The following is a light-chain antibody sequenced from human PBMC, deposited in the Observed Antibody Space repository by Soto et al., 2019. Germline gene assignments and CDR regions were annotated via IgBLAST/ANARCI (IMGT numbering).Light chain of an antibody. Sequence: EIVLTQSPGTLSLSPGERATLSCRTSQSFSSGYLAWYQQKPGQAPRLLIYGASSRATDIPDRFSGSGSGTDFTLTISRLEPEDFAVYYCHQYGSSPLTFGGGTKVEIK. V-gene: IGKV3-20*01. CDR3: HQYGSSPLT. J-gene: IGKJ4*01. CDR2: GAS. CDR1: QSFSSGY.